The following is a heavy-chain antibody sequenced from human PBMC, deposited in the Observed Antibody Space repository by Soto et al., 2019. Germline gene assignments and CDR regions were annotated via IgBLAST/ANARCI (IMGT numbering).Heavy chain of an antibody. CDR1: GFTFGDYA. J-gene: IGHJ3*02. CDR3: TRDNPYDYNDAFDI. Sequence: GGSLRLSCTASGFTFGDYAMSWFRQAPGKGLEWVGFIRSKAYGGTTEYAASVKGRFTISRDDSKSIAYLQMNSLKTEDTAVYYCTRDNPYDYNDAFDIWGQGTMVTVSS. V-gene: IGHV3-49*03. CDR2: IRSKAYGGTT. D-gene: IGHD5-12*01.